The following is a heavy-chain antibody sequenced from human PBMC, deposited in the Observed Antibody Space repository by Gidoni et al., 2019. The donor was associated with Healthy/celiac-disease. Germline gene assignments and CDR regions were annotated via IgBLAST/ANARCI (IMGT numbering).Heavy chain of an antibody. CDR2: ISGSGGST. J-gene: IGHJ4*02. Sequence: EVQLLESGGGLVQPGGSLRLSCAASGFTFSSYAMSWVRQAPGKGLEWVSAISGSGGSTYYADSVKGRFTISRDNSKNTLYLQMNSLRAEDTAVYYCAKDERLGQWLVAVRFDYWGQGTLVTVSS. CDR1: GFTFSSYA. D-gene: IGHD6-19*01. V-gene: IGHV3-23*01. CDR3: AKDERLGQWLVAVRFDY.